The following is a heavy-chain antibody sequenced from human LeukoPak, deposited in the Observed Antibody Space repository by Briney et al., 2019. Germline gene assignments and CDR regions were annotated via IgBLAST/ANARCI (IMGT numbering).Heavy chain of an antibody. V-gene: IGHV5-51*01. Sequence: GESLKISCQGSGYSFTNYWIGWVRQMPGKGLEWMGVIYPGDSDTRYSPSFQGRINISADTSIGTAYLQWSSLKASDTTMYYCARRSLNYYDSSGYYFDYWGRGTLVTVSS. CDR2: IYPGDSDT. J-gene: IGHJ4*02. CDR1: GYSFTNYW. D-gene: IGHD3-22*01. CDR3: ARRSLNYYDSSGYYFDY.